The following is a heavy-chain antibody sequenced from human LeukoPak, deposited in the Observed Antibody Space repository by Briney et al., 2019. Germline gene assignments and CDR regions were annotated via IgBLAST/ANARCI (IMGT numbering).Heavy chain of an antibody. J-gene: IGHJ4*02. CDR1: GFTFSSYS. Sequence: GGALRLSCAASGFTFSSYSMNWVRQAPGKGLEWVSSISSSSSYIYYADSVKGRFTISRDNDKNSLYLQMNSLRAEDTAVYYCARDWDSSGPYYFDYWGQGTLVTVSS. D-gene: IGHD6-19*01. CDR3: ARDWDSSGPYYFDY. CDR2: ISSSSSYI. V-gene: IGHV3-21*01.